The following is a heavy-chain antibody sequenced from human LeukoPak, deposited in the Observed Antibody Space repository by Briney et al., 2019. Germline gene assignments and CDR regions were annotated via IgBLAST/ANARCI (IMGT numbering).Heavy chain of an antibody. Sequence: ASVKVSCKVSGYTLTELSMHWVRQAPGKGLEWMGGFDPEDGETIYAQKFQGRVTMTEDTSTDTAYMELSSLRSEDTAVYYCARTTLVGPAAIRRNNWFDPWGQGTLVTVSS. CDR3: ARTTLVGPAAIRRNNWFDP. CDR2: FDPEDGET. J-gene: IGHJ5*02. CDR1: GYTLTELS. V-gene: IGHV1-24*01. D-gene: IGHD2-2*01.